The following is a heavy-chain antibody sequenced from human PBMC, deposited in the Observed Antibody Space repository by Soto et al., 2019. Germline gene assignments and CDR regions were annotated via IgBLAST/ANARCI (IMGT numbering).Heavy chain of an antibody. Sequence: QVQLQESGPGLVKPSGTLSLTSAVSGGSVSSSNWWSWVRQSPGKGLGWMGEIYHSGSAHYNPSLKSRATISIAKSKNQFSLRLTSVTASDTAVYYCARVPGVVVSADDAFDILAPGTRVIVS. V-gene: IGHV4-4*02. CDR3: ARVPGVVVSADDAFDI. J-gene: IGHJ3*02. D-gene: IGHD2-21*02. CDR2: IYHSGSA. CDR1: GGSVSSSNW.